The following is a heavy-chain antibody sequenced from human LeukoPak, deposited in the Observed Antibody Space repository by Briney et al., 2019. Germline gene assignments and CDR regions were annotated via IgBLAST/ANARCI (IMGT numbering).Heavy chain of an antibody. CDR3: ARVLERDYYYMDV. Sequence: ASVKVSCKASGGTFSSYAISWVRQAPGQGLEWMGGIIPIFGTVNYAQKLQGRVTMTTDTSTSTAYMELRSLRSDDTAVYYCARVLERDYYYMDVWGKGTTVTVSS. V-gene: IGHV1-69*05. CDR2: IIPIFGTV. J-gene: IGHJ6*03. CDR1: GGTFSSYA. D-gene: IGHD1-1*01.